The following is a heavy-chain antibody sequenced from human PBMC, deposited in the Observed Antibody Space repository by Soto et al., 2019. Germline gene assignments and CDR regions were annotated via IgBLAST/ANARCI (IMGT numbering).Heavy chain of an antibody. J-gene: IGHJ6*02. CDR3: ARHSGCSGGSCYSVYYFRMDV. Sequence: GESLKISCKGSGYSFTSNWISWVRQMPGKGLEWMGRIDPSDSYPNYSPSFQGHVTISADKSVSTAYLQWSSLKASDTAIYYCARHSGCSGGSCYSVYYFRMDVWGQGTTVTVSS. V-gene: IGHV5-10-1*01. CDR1: GYSFTSNW. CDR2: IDPSDSYP. D-gene: IGHD2-15*01.